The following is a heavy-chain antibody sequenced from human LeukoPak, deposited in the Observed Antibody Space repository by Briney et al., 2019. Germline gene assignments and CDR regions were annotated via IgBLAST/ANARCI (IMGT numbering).Heavy chain of an antibody. CDR2: ISGSGDST. CDR1: GFTFSDYV. V-gene: IGHV3-23*01. Sequence: PGGSLRLSCAASGFTFSDYVMSWVRQAPGKGLEWVSAISGSGDSTYYSDSVKARFTSSRDNSRNTLYLQIHSLRVGDTAICYCASSIVRGGYGDYDYWGQGTQVIVSS. CDR3: ASSIVRGGYGDYDY. D-gene: IGHD3-10*01. J-gene: IGHJ4*02.